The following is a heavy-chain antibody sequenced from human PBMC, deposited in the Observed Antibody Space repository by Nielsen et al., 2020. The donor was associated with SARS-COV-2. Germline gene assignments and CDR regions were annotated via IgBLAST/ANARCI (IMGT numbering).Heavy chain of an antibody. CDR3: TSSGRYAGY. D-gene: IGHD1-26*01. CDR2: IRSKANSYAT. CDR1: GFTFSGSA. Sequence: GESLKISCAASGFTFSGSAMHWVRQASGKGLEWVGRIRSKANSYATAYAASVKGRFTISRDDSKNTAYLQMNSLKTEDTAVYYCTSSGRYAGYWGQGTLVTVSS. J-gene: IGHJ4*02. V-gene: IGHV3-73*01.